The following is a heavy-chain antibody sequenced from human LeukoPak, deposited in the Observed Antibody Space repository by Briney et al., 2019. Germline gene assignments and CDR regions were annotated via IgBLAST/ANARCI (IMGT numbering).Heavy chain of an antibody. Sequence: ASVKVSCKASGYTFTSFGISWVRQAPGQGLEWMGWISAYNGDTNYAQKFQGRVTMTTDTSTSTAYMELRSLRSDDTAVFYCTRDLGTYTSYSSIFFDYWGQGTLVTVPS. V-gene: IGHV1-18*01. CDR2: ISAYNGDT. CDR1: GYTFTSFG. CDR3: TRDLGTYTSYSSIFFDY. J-gene: IGHJ4*02. D-gene: IGHD3-10*01.